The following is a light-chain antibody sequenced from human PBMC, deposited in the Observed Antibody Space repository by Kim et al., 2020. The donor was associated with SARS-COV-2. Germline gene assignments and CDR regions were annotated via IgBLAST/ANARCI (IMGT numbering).Light chain of an antibody. CDR2: RNN. CDR1: RANIGSNY. Sequence: PGQRLYISCSGSRANIGSNYVYWCQQLRETAPELLIFRNNQRPSGVPDRFSGSKSGTSASLAISGLRSEDEADYYCATWDDSHVVFGGGAQLTVL. CDR3: ATWDDSHVV. V-gene: IGLV1-47*01. J-gene: IGLJ2*01.